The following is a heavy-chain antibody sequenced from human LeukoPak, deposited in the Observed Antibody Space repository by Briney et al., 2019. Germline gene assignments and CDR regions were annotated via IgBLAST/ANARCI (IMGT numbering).Heavy chain of an antibody. J-gene: IGHJ5*02. CDR3: AKGGYTSFFDP. CDR1: GFAFREFS. Sequence: GGPLTLSCAASGFAFREFSMSGARQARGKGVEGFSNIRSNGRDTFYTDSVRGRFTISRDNSKNTLYLEMNSLRADDTAVYYCAKGGYTSFFDPWGQGTLVTVSS. D-gene: IGHD2-15*01. CDR2: IRSNGRDT. V-gene: IGHV3-23*01.